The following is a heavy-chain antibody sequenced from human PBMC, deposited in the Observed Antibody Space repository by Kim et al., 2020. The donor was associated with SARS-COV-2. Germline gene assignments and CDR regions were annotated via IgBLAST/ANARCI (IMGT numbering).Heavy chain of an antibody. CDR1: GYTFTSYG. CDR2: ISAYNGNT. D-gene: IGHD3-22*01. Sequence: ASVKVSCKASGYTFTSYGISWVRQAPGQGLEWMGWISAYNGNTNYAQKLQGRVTMTTDTSTSTAYMELRSLRSDDTAVYYCARPYYVSSFAPFDYWGQGTLVTVSS. J-gene: IGHJ4*02. V-gene: IGHV1-18*01. CDR3: ARPYYVSSFAPFDY.